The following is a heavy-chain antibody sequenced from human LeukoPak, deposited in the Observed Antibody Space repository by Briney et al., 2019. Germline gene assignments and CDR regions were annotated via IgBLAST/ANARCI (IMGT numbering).Heavy chain of an antibody. V-gene: IGHV3-21*01. CDR2: INSNSRYI. D-gene: IGHD3-10*01. CDR3: ARGPAGSGSYYDY. Sequence: PGGSLRLSCAASGFTFSSYAMSWVRQAPGKGLEWVSYINSNSRYIYYADSVKGRFTISRDNAKNSLYLQMNSLRTEDAAVYYCARGPAGSGSYYDYWGQGTLVTVSS. J-gene: IGHJ4*02. CDR1: GFTFSSYA.